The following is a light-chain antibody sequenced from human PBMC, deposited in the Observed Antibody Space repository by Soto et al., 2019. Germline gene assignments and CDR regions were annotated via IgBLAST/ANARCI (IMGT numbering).Light chain of an antibody. CDR1: SSDVGGYDY. J-gene: IGLJ2*01. V-gene: IGLV2-8*01. CDR2: EVT. CDR3: SSYAGSYTLV. Sequence: QSALTQVPSASGSPGQSVTISCTGTSSDVGGYDYVSWYRQHPGEAPKLIIYEVTKRPSGVPDRFSGSKSGNTASLTVSGLQAEDEADYHCSSYAGSYTLVFGGGTQLTVL.